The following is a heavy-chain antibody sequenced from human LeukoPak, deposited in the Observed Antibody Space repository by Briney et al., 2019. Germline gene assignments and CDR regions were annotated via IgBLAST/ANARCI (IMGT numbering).Heavy chain of an antibody. CDR1: GYTFTSYY. CDR2: INPSGGST. V-gene: IGHV1-46*01. Sequence: ASVKVSCKASGYTFTSYYMHWVRQAPGQGLEWMGIINPSGGSTSYAQKFQGRVTMTRDMSTSTVYMELSSLRSEDTAVYYRASDPGSYYYYMDVWGKGTTVTVSS. J-gene: IGHJ6*03. CDR3: ASDPGSYYYYMDV. D-gene: IGHD3-10*01.